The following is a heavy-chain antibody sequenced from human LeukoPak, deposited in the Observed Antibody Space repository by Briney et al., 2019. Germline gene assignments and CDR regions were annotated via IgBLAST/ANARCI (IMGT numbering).Heavy chain of an antibody. CDR1: GFTFSSYE. D-gene: IGHD2-15*01. CDR3: ASQIVVVVAAYDAFDI. CDR2: ISSRGSTI. V-gene: IGHV3-48*03. Sequence: GGSLSLSCAASGFTFSSYEMNWVRQAPGKGLEWVSYISSRGSTIYYADSVKGRFTISRDNAKNSLYLQMNSLRAEDTAVYYCASQIVVVVAAYDAFDIWGQGTMVTVSS. J-gene: IGHJ3*02.